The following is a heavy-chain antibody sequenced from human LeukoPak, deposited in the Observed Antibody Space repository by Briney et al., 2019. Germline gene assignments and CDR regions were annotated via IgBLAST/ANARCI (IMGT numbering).Heavy chain of an antibody. J-gene: IGHJ6*03. CDR2: ISAYNGNT. V-gene: IGHV1-18*01. CDR1: GYTFTSHG. Sequence: ASVKVSCKTSGYTFTSHGFSWVRQAPGQGLEWMGWISAYNGNTDYPQNLQGRVTLTTDTSTSTAYMELRSLRSDDTAVYYCARDTYTTVTAMDVWGKGTTVIVSS. CDR3: ARDTYTTVTAMDV. D-gene: IGHD4-17*01.